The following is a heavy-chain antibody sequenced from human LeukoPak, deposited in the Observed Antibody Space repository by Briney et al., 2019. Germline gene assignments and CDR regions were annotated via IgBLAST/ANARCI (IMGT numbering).Heavy chain of an antibody. V-gene: IGHV3-74*01. Sequence: PGGSLRLSCAVSGFTFSSYWMHWVRQAPGKGLVWVSRIDRDGSRINYADSVKGRFTISRDNSKNTLYLQMNSLRAEDTAVYYCARDTQDYFDYWGQGTLVTVSS. J-gene: IGHJ4*02. CDR3: ARDTQDYFDY. CDR2: IDRDGSRI. CDR1: GFTFSSYW.